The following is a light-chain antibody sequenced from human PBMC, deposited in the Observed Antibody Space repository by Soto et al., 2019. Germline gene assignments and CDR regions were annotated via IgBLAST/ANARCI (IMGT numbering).Light chain of an antibody. Sequence: EIVLTPSPATLSVSPGERATLSCRASQSVGSNLAWYQQKPGQAPRLLIYGASTRATGIPARFSGRGSGTEFTLTISSLQSDFLAVYYCQQYNNWPWTFGQGTKVDIK. CDR3: QQYNNWPWT. V-gene: IGKV3-15*01. J-gene: IGKJ1*01. CDR1: QSVGSN. CDR2: GAS.